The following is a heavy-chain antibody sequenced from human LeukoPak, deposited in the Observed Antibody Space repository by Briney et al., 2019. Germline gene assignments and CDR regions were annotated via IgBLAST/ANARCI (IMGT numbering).Heavy chain of an antibody. V-gene: IGHV3-66*01. D-gene: IGHD3-10*01. CDR2: LYSDGST. CDR1: GFTVSSKY. J-gene: IGHJ3*02. Sequence: GGSLRLSCAASGFTVSSKYMSWVRQAPGKGLEWVSILYSDGSTYYADSVEGRFTISRDNSKNTLYFQMNSLRVEDTAVYYCAKDRGVWAFDIWGQGAMVTVSS. CDR3: AKDRGVWAFDI.